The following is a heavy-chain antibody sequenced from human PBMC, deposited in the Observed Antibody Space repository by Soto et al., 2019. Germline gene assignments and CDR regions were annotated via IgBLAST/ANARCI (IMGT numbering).Heavy chain of an antibody. D-gene: IGHD5-18*01. CDR1: GFSLSTSGMC. J-gene: IGHJ6*02. Sequence: SGPTLVNPTQTLTLTCTFSGFSLSTSGMCVSWIRQPPGKALEWLARIDWDDDKYYSTSLKTRLTISKDTSKNQVVLTMTNMDPVDTATYYCSRIRGTAMVTGYYYYGMDVWGQGTTVTVSS. CDR3: SRIRGTAMVTGYYYYGMDV. CDR2: IDWDDDK. V-gene: IGHV2-70*11.